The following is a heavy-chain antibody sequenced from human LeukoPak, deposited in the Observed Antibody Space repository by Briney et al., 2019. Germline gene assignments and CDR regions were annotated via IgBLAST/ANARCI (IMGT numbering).Heavy chain of an antibody. CDR2: ISSGGSTI. V-gene: IGHV3-48*03. CDR1: GFTFSSYE. Sequence: GGSLRLSCAASGFTFSSYEMNWVRQAPGKGLEWVSYISSGGSTIYYADSVKGRFTISRDNAKNSLYLQMNSLRAEDTAVYYCARGSSGYDYAWFDPWGQGTLVTVSS. J-gene: IGHJ5*02. D-gene: IGHD5-12*01. CDR3: ARGSSGYDYAWFDP.